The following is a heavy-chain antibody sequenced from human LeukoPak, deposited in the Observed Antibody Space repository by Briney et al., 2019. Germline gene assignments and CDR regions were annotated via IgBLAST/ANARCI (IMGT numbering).Heavy chain of an antibody. CDR1: SGSISSYY. CDR2: IYYSGST. D-gene: IGHD3-22*01. J-gene: IGHJ4*02. Sequence: SETLSLTCTDSSGSISSYYWSWIRQPPGKGLEWIGYIYYSGSTNYNPSLKSRVTISVDTSKNQFSLKLSSVTAADTAVYYCAREGWDSSGENYFVYWGQGTLVTVSS. CDR3: AREGWDSSGENYFVY. V-gene: IGHV4-59*01.